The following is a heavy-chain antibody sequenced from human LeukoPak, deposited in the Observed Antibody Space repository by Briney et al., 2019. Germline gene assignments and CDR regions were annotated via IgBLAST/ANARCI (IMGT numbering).Heavy chain of an antibody. J-gene: IGHJ5*02. CDR2: IYYSGST. D-gene: IGHD5/OR15-5a*01. Sequence: KPSETLSLTCSVSGGSIRNYYWSWIRQPPGKGLEWIGYIYYSGSTNYNPSLKSRVTISVDTSENQFSLKLSSVTAADTALYYCAKYVSTGWFDPWGQGTLVTVSS. CDR3: AKYVSTGWFDP. V-gene: IGHV4-59*08. CDR1: GGSIRNYY.